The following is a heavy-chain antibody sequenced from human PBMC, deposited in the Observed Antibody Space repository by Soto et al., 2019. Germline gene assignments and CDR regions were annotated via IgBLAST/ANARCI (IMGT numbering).Heavy chain of an antibody. Sequence: QVQLVQSGAEVKKPGASVKVSCKASGYTFTSYDINWVRQATGQGLEWMGWMNPNSGNTGYAQKFQGRVTMTRNTSISTAYMDLSSLRSEDTAVYYCARVVDCSSTSCYAPLNNWFDPWGQGTLVTVSS. V-gene: IGHV1-8*01. D-gene: IGHD2-2*01. J-gene: IGHJ5*02. CDR2: MNPNSGNT. CDR3: ARVVDCSSTSCYAPLNNWFDP. CDR1: GYTFTSYD.